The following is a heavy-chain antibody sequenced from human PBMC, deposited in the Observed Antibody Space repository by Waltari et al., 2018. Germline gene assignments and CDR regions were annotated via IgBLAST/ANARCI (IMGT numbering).Heavy chain of an antibody. D-gene: IGHD2-15*01. Sequence: QVQLVQSGAEVKKPGSSVKVSCKASGGTFSSYAISWVRQAPGQGLEWMGGIIPIFGTANYAQKFQGRVTITTDESTSTAYMELSSLRSEDTAVYYCARVQPDIVVVVAAYNWFDPWGQGTLVTVSS. CDR2: IIPIFGTA. J-gene: IGHJ5*02. V-gene: IGHV1-69*05. CDR3: ARVQPDIVVVVAAYNWFDP. CDR1: GGTFSSYA.